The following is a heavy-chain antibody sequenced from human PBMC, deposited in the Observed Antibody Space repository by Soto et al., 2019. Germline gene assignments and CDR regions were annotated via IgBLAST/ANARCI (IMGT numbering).Heavy chain of an antibody. V-gene: IGHV3-7*04. CDR1: GFTFSSNW. CDR2: IRQDGSEK. D-gene: IGHD2-2*01. Sequence: EVQLVESGGNLVQPGGSLRLSCVGSGFTFSSNWMTWVRQAPGKGLELVGNIRQDGSEKNYVDSVKGRFTISRDNAKNSLYLQMNSLRAEDTAVYYCAREIVVARGASYFDYWGPGTLVTVSS. J-gene: IGHJ4*02. CDR3: AREIVVARGASYFDY.